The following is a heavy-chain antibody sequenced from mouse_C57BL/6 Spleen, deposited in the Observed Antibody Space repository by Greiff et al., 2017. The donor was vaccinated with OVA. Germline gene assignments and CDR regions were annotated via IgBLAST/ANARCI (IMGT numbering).Heavy chain of an antibody. V-gene: IGHV5-16*01. Sequence: EVKVVESEGGLVQPGSSMKLSCTASGFTFSDYYMAWVRQVPEKGLEWVANINYDGSSTYYLDSLKSRFIISRDNAKNILYLQMSSLKSEDTATYYCARVYYSNSWYFDVWGTGTTVTVSS. CDR2: INYDGSST. CDR1: GFTFSDYY. D-gene: IGHD2-5*01. CDR3: ARVYYSNSWYFDV. J-gene: IGHJ1*03.